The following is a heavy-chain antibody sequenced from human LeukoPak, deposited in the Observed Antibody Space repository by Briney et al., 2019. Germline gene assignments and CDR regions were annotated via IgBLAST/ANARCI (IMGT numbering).Heavy chain of an antibody. CDR3: ATDSENDYGGDDAFDI. CDR2: FDPEDGET. V-gene: IGHV1-24*01. D-gene: IGHD4-23*01. Sequence: ASVKVSCKVSGYTLTELSMHWVRQAPGKGLEWMGGFDPEDGETIYAQKFQGRVTMTEDTSTDTAYMELSSLRSEDTAVYYCATDSENDYGGDDAFDIWGQGTMVTVSS. J-gene: IGHJ3*02. CDR1: GYTLTELS.